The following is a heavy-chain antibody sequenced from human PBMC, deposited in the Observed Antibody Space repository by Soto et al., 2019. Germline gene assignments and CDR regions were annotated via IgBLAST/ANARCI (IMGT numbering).Heavy chain of an antibody. V-gene: IGHV4-39*01. CDR1: GDSISSSYYS. CDR3: ARHPGGYYYYFDY. CDR2: ISYSGST. D-gene: IGHD3-22*01. J-gene: IGHJ4*02. Sequence: SETLSLTCTVSGDSISSSYYSWGWIRQPPGKGLEWIGSISYSGSTYYNPSLKSRLTVSVDTSKNQFSLKLSSVTAADTAVYYCARHPGGYYYYFDYWGQGTLVTVSS.